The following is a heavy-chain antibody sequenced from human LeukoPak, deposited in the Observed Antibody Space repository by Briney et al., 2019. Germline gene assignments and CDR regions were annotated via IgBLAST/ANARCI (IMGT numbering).Heavy chain of an antibody. V-gene: IGHV3-30*18. CDR1: GFTFSSYG. J-gene: IGHJ4*02. D-gene: IGHD3-3*01. CDR3: AKERDFWSGRYSRNPLDY. CDR2: ISYDGSNK. Sequence: PGGSLRLSCAASGFTFSSYGMHWVRQAPGKGLEWVAVISYDGSNKYYADSVEGRFTISRDNSKNTLYLQMNSLRAEDTAVYYCAKERDFWSGRYSRNPLDYWGQGTLVTVSS.